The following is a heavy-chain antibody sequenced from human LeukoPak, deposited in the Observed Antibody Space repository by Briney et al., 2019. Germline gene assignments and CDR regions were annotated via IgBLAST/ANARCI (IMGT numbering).Heavy chain of an antibody. CDR3: ARESYDSSGYYYFDY. D-gene: IGHD3-22*01. Sequence: GGSLRLSCAASGFTFSSYAMSWVRQAPGKGLEWVSAVSGSGGSTYYADSVKGRFTISRDNSKNTLYLQMNSLRAEDTAVYYCARESYDSSGYYYFDYWGQGTLVTVSS. J-gene: IGHJ4*02. CDR1: GFTFSSYA. CDR2: VSGSGGST. V-gene: IGHV3-23*01.